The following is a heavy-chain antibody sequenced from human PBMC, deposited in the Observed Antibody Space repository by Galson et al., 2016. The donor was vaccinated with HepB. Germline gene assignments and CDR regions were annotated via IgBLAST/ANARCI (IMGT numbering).Heavy chain of an antibody. CDR1: GYTLAGYY. CDR2: ISPNSGAT. D-gene: IGHD6-19*01. Sequence: SVKVSCKASGYTLAGYYMHWVRQAPGQGLEWMGWISPNSGATNYAQNFQGWVTMTRDTSISTAYMELSRLRSDDTAVYYCAISYTGWYGGVFDYWGQGTLVTVSS. J-gene: IGHJ4*02. CDR3: AISYTGWYGGVFDY. V-gene: IGHV1-2*04.